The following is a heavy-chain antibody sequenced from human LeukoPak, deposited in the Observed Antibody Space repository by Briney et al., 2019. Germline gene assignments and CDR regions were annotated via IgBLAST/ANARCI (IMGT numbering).Heavy chain of an antibody. CDR1: GYTLTELS. CDR3: ARDILPSYSGYDRTLPDY. Sequence: ASVKVSCKVSGYTLTELSMHWVRQAPGKGLEWMGGFDPEDGETIYAQKFQGRVTLTRDTSTSTVNMELSGLRSEDTAVYYCARDILPSYSGYDRTLPDYWGQGTLVTVSS. CDR2: FDPEDGET. D-gene: IGHD5-12*01. J-gene: IGHJ4*02. V-gene: IGHV1-24*01.